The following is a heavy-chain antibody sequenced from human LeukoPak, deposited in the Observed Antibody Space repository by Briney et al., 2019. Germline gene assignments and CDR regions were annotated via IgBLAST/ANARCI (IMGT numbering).Heavy chain of an antibody. CDR3: ASVRDSSGYYYVAFDI. Sequence: ASVKVSCKASGGTFSSYAISWVRQAPGQGLEWMGGIIPIFGTANYAQKFQGRVTITTDESTSTAYMELSSLRSEDTAVYYCASVRDSSGYYYVAFDIWGQGTMVTASS. V-gene: IGHV1-69*05. CDR2: IIPIFGTA. J-gene: IGHJ3*02. D-gene: IGHD3-22*01. CDR1: GGTFSSYA.